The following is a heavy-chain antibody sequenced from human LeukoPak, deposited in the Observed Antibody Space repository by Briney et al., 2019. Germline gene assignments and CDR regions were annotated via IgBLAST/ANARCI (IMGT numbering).Heavy chain of an antibody. Sequence: PSETLSLTCTVSGGSISSYYWSWIRQPPGKGLEWIGYIYYSGSTNYNPSLKSRVTISVDTSKNQFSLKLSSVTAADTAVYYCARERYYDSSGYYRGGSFDYWGQGTLVTVSS. CDR3: ARERYYDSSGYYRGGSFDY. CDR1: GGSISSYY. D-gene: IGHD3-22*01. V-gene: IGHV4-59*01. CDR2: IYYSGST. J-gene: IGHJ4*02.